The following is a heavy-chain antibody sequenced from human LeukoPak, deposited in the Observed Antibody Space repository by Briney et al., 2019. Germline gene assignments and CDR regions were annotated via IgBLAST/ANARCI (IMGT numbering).Heavy chain of an antibody. Sequence: GESLRISCEGSGYSFSSHWIAWVRQRPGKGLEWMGIIDPGDSDTRYSPSFQGQVTVSADKSTRTAYVQWRSLDASDTAMYYCARRQLGSDTFDVWGQGTMVT. CDR1: GYSFSSHW. D-gene: IGHD6-13*01. CDR3: ARRQLGSDTFDV. V-gene: IGHV5-51*01. J-gene: IGHJ3*01. CDR2: IDPGDSDT.